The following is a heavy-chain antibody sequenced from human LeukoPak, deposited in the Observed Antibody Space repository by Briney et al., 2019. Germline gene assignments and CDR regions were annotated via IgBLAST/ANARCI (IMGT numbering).Heavy chain of an antibody. V-gene: IGHV4-34*01. CDR1: GGSFSGYY. J-gene: IGHJ6*02. CDR3: ARLPTVTTTMVRPPYYYYGMDV. CDR2: INHSGST. D-gene: IGHD4-17*01. Sequence: SETLSFTCAVYGGSFSGYYWSWIRQPPGKGLEWIGEINHSGSTNYNPSLKSRVTISVDTSKNQFSLKLSSVTAADTAVYYCARLPTVTTTMVRPPYYYYGMDVWGQGTTVTVSS.